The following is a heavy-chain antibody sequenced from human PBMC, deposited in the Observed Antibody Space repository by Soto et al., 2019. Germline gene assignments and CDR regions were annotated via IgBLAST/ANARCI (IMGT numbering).Heavy chain of an antibody. J-gene: IGHJ5*02. CDR1: GFTFSSYW. D-gene: IGHD2-15*01. Sequence: EVQLVESGGGLVQPGGSLRLSCAASGFTFSSYWMHWVRQAPGKGLVWVSRINSDGSSTSYADSVKGRFTISRDNAKNTLYLQMNSLRAEDTAVYYCARAWRAVVTPGENWFDPWGHGTLVTVSS. V-gene: IGHV3-74*01. CDR2: INSDGSST. CDR3: ARAWRAVVTPGENWFDP.